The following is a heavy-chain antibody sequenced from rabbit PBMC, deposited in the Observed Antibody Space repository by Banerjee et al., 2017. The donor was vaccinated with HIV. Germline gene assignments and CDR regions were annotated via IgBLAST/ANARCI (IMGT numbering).Heavy chain of an antibody. J-gene: IGHJ3*01. V-gene: IGHV1S40*01. CDR1: GFSFSGAYY. CDR3: AREGDL. Sequence: QSLEESGGDLVKPGASLTLTCTASGFSFSGAYYMCWVRQAPGKGLEWIACIYAGSSGYTDYASWAKGRFTISKTSSTTVTLQMTSLTAADTATYFCAREGDLWGQGTLVTV. CDR2: IYAGSSGYT.